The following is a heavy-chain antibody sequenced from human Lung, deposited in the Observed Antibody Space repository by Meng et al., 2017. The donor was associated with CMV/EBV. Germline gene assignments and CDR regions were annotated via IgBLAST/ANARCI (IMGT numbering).Heavy chain of an antibody. CDR2: ISSSSTFK. V-gene: IGHV3-21*01. CDR1: GFTFSSYA. J-gene: IGHJ4*02. Sequence: GGSLRLSCAASGFTFSSYAMNWVRQAPGKGLEWVSSISSSSTFKHYADSMKGRFTISRDNTKNSLYLQMSGLRAEDTALYYCARDLLGTRDYFDSWGQGTLVXVSS. CDR3: ARDLLGTRDYFDS. D-gene: IGHD7-27*01.